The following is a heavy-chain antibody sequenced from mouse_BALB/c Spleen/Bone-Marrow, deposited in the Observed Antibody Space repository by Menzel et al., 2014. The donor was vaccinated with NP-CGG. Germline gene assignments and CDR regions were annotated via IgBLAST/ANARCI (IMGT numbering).Heavy chain of an antibody. V-gene: IGHV1-76*01. CDR1: GYIFTSYW. CDR2: TYPGSGST. Sequence: QVQLQQSGAELVRPGASVKLSCKTSGYIFTSYWIHWVKQRSGQGLEWIARTYPGSGSTYYNEKFEGKATLTADKSSSTAYMQFSSLKSEDSAVYFCASGVTTGWFVYWGQGTLVTVSA. J-gene: IGHJ3*01. D-gene: IGHD2-2*01. CDR3: ASGVTTGWFVY.